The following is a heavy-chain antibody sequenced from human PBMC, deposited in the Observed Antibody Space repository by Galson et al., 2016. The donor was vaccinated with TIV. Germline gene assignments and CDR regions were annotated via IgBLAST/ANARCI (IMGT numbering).Heavy chain of an antibody. J-gene: IGHJ6*02. CDR3: ARVPSSGFSYYFGFDV. D-gene: IGHD3-22*01. CDR2: IIESGRTI. Sequence: SLRLSCAATGFSFSSYEMNWVRQAPGKGLEWVSYIIESGRTIYYADSVKGRFTISRDNAKNSLYLQMNGLGPEDTAVYYCARVPSSGFSYYFGFDVWGQGTTATVSS. CDR1: GFSFSSYE. V-gene: IGHV3-48*03.